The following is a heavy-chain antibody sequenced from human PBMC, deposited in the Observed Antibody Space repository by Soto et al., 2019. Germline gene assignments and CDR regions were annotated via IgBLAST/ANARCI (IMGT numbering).Heavy chain of an antibody. CDR3: ARPHTTVTTLAPNWFDP. J-gene: IGHJ5*02. V-gene: IGHV4-34*01. CDR1: GGSFSGYY. CDR2: INHSGST. D-gene: IGHD4-17*01. Sequence: QVQLQQWGAGLLKPSETLSLTCAVYGGSFSGYYWSWIRQPPGKGLEWIGEINHSGSTNYNPSLTSRVTISVDTSKNQFSLKLSSVTAADTAVYYCARPHTTVTTLAPNWFDPWGQGTLVTVSS.